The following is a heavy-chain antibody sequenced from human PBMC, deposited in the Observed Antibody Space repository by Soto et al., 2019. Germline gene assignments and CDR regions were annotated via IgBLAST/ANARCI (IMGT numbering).Heavy chain of an antibody. CDR1: GFSLTSRPVG. CDR2: IYWDDDK. J-gene: IGHJ4*02. D-gene: IGHD3-16*01. Sequence: QITLKESGPTLVKPTQTLTLTCTFSGFSLTSRPVGVGWVRQPPGKALEWRAFIYWDDDKRYSPSLRSTLTATQDAATNQVVLTLTNMDPVDTATYYCAHRRNYDGSWSEGVLDYWGQGILVTVSS. CDR3: AHRRNYDGSWSEGVLDY. V-gene: IGHV2-5*02.